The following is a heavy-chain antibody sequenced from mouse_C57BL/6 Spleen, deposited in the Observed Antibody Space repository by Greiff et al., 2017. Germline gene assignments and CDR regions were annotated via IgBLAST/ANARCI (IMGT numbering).Heavy chain of an antibody. J-gene: IGHJ2*01. V-gene: IGHV14-1*01. CDR3: TTDYYADFDY. CDR2: IDPEDGDT. Sequence: EVQLQQSGAELVRPGASVKLSCTASGFNIKDYYMHWVKQRPEQGLEWIGRIDPEDGDTEYAPKFQGKATMTAETSSNTAYLQLSSLTSEDTAVYYCTTDYYADFDYWGQGTTLTVSS. D-gene: IGHD2-1*01. CDR1: GFNIKDYY.